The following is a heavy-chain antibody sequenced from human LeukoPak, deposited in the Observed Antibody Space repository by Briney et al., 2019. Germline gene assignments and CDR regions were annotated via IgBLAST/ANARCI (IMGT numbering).Heavy chain of an antibody. Sequence: PSETLSLTCTVSGGSISSYYWSWIRQPAGKGLEWIGRIYTSGSTNYNPSLKSRVTMSVDTSKNQFSLKLSSVTAADTAVYYCARQPVAAAGGHFDYWGPGILVTVSS. CDR3: ARQPVAAAGGHFDY. D-gene: IGHD6-13*01. V-gene: IGHV4-4*07. CDR1: GGSISSYY. J-gene: IGHJ4*02. CDR2: IYTSGST.